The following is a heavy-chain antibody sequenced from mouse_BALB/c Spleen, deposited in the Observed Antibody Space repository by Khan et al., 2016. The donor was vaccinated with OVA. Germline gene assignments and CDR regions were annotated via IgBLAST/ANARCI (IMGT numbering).Heavy chain of an antibody. CDR1: GYTFTSYW. V-gene: IGHV1S81*02. CDR3: TLGNYPYYEMDH. J-gene: IGHJ4*01. Sequence: QVQLQQSGAELVKPGASVKLSCKASGYTFTSYWMHWVKLRPGQGFEWIGEINPNNGGTNYNEKFKRQATLTLDKSSSTAYMQLSSLTSEDSAVYYCTLGNYPYYEMDHWGQGTSVTVSS. D-gene: IGHD1-1*01. CDR2: INPNNGGT.